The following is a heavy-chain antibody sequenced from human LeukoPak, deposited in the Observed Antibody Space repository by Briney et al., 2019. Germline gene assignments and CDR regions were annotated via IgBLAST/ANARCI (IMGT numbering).Heavy chain of an antibody. CDR1: GGSISSSNW. J-gene: IGHJ1*01. CDR2: IYHSGST. CDR3: ARGMGQWPYPEYFQH. D-gene: IGHD6-19*01. Sequence: PSGTLSLTCAVSGGSISSSNWWSWVRQPPGKGLEWIGEIYHSGSTNYNPSLKSRVTISVDKSKNQFSLKLSPVTAADTAVYYCARGMGQWPYPEYFQHWGQGTLVTVSS. V-gene: IGHV4-4*02.